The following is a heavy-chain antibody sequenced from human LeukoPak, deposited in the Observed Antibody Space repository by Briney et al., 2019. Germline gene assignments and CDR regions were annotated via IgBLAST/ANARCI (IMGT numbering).Heavy chain of an antibody. CDR3: VRHARGTTYDY. CDR1: GGSISPYY. V-gene: IGHV4-59*08. Sequence: SETLSLTCTGSGGSISPYYWSWIRQPPGKGLEWLGHISFSGITHYNASLKSRVTMSVDTSRNHFSLIVSSVTAADTALYYCVRHARGTTYDYWGQGTLVTVSS. CDR2: ISFSGIT. J-gene: IGHJ4*02. D-gene: IGHD3-16*01.